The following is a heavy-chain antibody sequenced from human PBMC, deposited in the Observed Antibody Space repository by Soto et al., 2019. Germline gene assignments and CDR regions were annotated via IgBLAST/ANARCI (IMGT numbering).Heavy chain of an antibody. CDR2: IYYSGST. V-gene: IGHV4-31*03. D-gene: IGHD6-19*01. Sequence: SETLSLTCTVSGGSISSGGYYWSWIHQHPGKGLEWIGYIYYSGSTYYNPSLKSRVTISVDTSKNQFSLKLSSVTAADTAVYYCARGSLLPDIAVADAFDYWGQGTLVTVSS. J-gene: IGHJ4*02. CDR3: ARGSLLPDIAVADAFDY. CDR1: GGSISSGGYY.